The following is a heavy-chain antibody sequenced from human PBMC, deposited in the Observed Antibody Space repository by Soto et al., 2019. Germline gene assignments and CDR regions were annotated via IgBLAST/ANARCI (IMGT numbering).Heavy chain of an antibody. CDR3: ARDDQKATVLRGYYGMDV. D-gene: IGHD1-26*01. J-gene: IGHJ6*02. V-gene: IGHV4-34*01. CDR2: INHIGST. Sequence: PSETLSLTCAVYGGSFSGYYWSWIRQPPGKGLVWIVEINHIGSTNYNPSLKSRVTISVDTSKNQFSLKLSSVTAADTAVYYCARDDQKATVLRGYYGMDVWGQGTTVTVSS. CDR1: GGSFSGYY.